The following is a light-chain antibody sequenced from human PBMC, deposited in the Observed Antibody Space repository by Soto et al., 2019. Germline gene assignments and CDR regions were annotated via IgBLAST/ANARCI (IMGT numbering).Light chain of an antibody. Sequence: DIVMTQSPDSLAVSLGERATINCKSSQSDLYSSDNRNYLACYQKKPGQPPKLLINWASTLESGVPDLFSGSGSGTEFTLTISSLQAEDLAGYDCHQYYGAPLTFGGGSTVEIK. CDR1: QSDLYSSDNRNY. CDR3: HQYYGAPLT. CDR2: WAS. V-gene: IGKV4-1*01. J-gene: IGKJ4*01.